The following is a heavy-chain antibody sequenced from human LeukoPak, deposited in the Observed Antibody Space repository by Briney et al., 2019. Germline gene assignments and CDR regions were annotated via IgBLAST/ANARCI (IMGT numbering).Heavy chain of an antibody. CDR1: GFTFNTYA. Sequence: GSLRLSCVASGFTFNTYAMNWVRQAPGKGLEWVSDISASSANTHYADSVKGRFTISRDNSKNTLYLQMNSLRAEDTAIYYCAKDLYSNYGPADYWGQGNLVTVSS. CDR2: ISASSANT. CDR3: AKDLYSNYGPADY. V-gene: IGHV3-23*01. J-gene: IGHJ4*02. D-gene: IGHD4-11*01.